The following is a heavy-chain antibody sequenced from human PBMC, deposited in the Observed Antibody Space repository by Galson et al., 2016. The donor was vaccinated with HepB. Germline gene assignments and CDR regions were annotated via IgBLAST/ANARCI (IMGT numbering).Heavy chain of an antibody. J-gene: IGHJ4*02. CDR2: IKSKTHGGTT. CDR3: TASGSPGLDY. V-gene: IGHV3-15*01. CDR1: GLTFSNAW. D-gene: IGHD3-10*01. Sequence: SLRLSCAASGLTFSNAWMTWVRQAPGKGLEWVGRIKSKTHGGTTDYAAPVKGRFTISRDDSKNTLYLQMNSLKTEDTAVYYCTASGSPGLDYWGQGTLVTVSS.